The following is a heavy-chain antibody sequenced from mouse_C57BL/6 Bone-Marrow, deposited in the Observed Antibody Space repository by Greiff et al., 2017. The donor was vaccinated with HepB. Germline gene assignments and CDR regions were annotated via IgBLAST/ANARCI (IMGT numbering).Heavy chain of an antibody. V-gene: IGHV5-17*01. J-gene: IGHJ3*01. Sequence: EVKLMESGGGLVKPGGSLKLSCAASGFTFSDYGMHWVRQAPEKGLEWVAYISSGSSTIYYADTVKGRFTISRDNAKNTLFLQMTSLRSEDTAMYYCARRYDYDGFAWFAYWGQGTLVTVSA. CDR2: ISSGSSTI. CDR1: GFTFSDYG. D-gene: IGHD2-4*01. CDR3: ARRYDYDGFAWFAY.